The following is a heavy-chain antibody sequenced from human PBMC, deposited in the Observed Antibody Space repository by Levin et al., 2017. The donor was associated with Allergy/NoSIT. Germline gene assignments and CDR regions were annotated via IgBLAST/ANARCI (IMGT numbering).Heavy chain of an antibody. D-gene: IGHD4-17*01. CDR3: ARRSHYGDYLDY. J-gene: IGHJ4*02. V-gene: IGHV4-59*08. Sequence: SQTLSLTCTVSGDSMSFYYWSWIRQPPGKGLEWIGFIYYSGSTNYNPSLKSRVTMSVDTSTNQFSLRLTSVTAADTAVYYCARRSHYGDYLDYWGQGTLVTVSS. CDR2: IYYSGST. CDR1: GDSMSFYY.